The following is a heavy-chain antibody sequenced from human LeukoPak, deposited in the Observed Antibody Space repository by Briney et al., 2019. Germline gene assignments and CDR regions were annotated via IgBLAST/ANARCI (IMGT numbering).Heavy chain of an antibody. D-gene: IGHD3-22*01. Sequence: ASVRVSCKASGYTFSDYYIHWVRQAPGQGLEWMGWINPNSGGTNYAQKFQGRVTMTRDTSISTAYMELSRLRSDDTAVYYCARVRNLYYYDSSGYYIDYYFDYWGQGTLVTVSS. CDR1: GYTFSDYY. V-gene: IGHV1-2*02. J-gene: IGHJ4*02. CDR2: INPNSGGT. CDR3: ARVRNLYYYDSSGYYIDYYFDY.